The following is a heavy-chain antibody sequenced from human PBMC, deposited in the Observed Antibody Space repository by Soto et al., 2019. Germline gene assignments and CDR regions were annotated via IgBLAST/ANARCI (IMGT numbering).Heavy chain of an antibody. D-gene: IGHD3-10*01. V-gene: IGHV3-74*01. Sequence: EVQLAESGGGLIQPWGSLRLSCATSGFTFSRYWIHWVRQAPGEGLVWVSRISGDGVHTDYAESVKGRFTVSRDIAKSTGYLQMNNLRAEDTAIYYCARLGFVGEGDFWGQGILVTVSS. CDR1: GFTFSRYW. CDR3: ARLGFVGEGDF. J-gene: IGHJ4*02. CDR2: ISGDGVHT.